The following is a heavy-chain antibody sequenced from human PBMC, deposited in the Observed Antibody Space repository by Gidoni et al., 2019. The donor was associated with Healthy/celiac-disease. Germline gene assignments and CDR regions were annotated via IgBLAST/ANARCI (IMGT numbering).Heavy chain of an antibody. CDR2: INHSGST. V-gene: IGHV4-34*01. Sequence: QVQLQQWGAGLWKPSETLSLTCAVYGGSFSGYYWSGIRPPPGKGLEWIGEINHSGSTNYNPSLKSRVTISVDTSTNQFSLKLSSVTAADTAVYYCARGKYYDSSGYYSRILRYFDLWGRGTLVTVSS. J-gene: IGHJ2*01. CDR3: ARGKYYDSSGYYSRILRYFDL. D-gene: IGHD3-22*01. CDR1: GGSFSGYY.